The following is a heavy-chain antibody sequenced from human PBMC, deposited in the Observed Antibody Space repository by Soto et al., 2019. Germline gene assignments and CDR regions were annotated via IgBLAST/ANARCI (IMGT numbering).Heavy chain of an antibody. V-gene: IGHV4-4*02. CDR1: GGSISSSNW. CDR2: IYHSGST. Sequence: QVQLQESGPGLVKPSGTLSLTCAVSGGSISSSNWWSWVRQPPGKGLEWIGEIYHSGSTNYNPSLKSRVTIAVDKSTNQFSLKLSSVTAADTAVYYCAGWIQLQQYYYYGMDVWGQGTTVTVSS. D-gene: IGHD5-18*01. CDR3: AGWIQLQQYYYYGMDV. J-gene: IGHJ6*02.